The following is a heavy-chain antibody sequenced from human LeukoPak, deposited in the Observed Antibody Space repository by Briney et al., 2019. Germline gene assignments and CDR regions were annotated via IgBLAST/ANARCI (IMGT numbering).Heavy chain of an antibody. CDR3: ARGGGGKNYYGSGGPEHSYYYYMDV. V-gene: IGHV1-18*01. CDR2: ISAYSGNT. Sequence: ASVKVSSKASGYTFTSYGISWVRQAPGQGLEWMGWISAYSGNTNYAQKLLGRVTMTTDTSTSTAYMELRSLRSEDTAVYYCARGGGGKNYYGSGGPEHSYYYYMDVWGKGTTVTVSS. J-gene: IGHJ6*03. D-gene: IGHD3-10*01. CDR1: GYTFTSYG.